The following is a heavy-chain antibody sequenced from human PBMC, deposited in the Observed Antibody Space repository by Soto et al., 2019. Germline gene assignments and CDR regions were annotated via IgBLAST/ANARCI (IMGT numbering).Heavy chain of an antibody. D-gene: IGHD3-10*01. CDR3: TPHGATYFYGSGSPSGWFDP. J-gene: IGHJ5*02. V-gene: IGHV1-69*01. CDR2: IIPIFGTE. CDR1: GGTFSSYA. Sequence: QVQLVQSGAEVKKPGSSVKVSCKASGGTFSSYAISWVRQAPGQGLEWMGGIIPIFGTENYAQKFKGRATITADESTSTAYMELRSLRSEDTAVYYWTPHGATYFYGSGSPSGWFDPWGQGTLVTVSS.